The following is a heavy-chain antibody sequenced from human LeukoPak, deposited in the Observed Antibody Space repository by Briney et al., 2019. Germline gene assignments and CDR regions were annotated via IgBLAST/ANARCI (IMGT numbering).Heavy chain of an antibody. CDR1: GFTFSDYW. Sequence: PGGSLRLSCAASGFTFSDYWMSWVRQAPGKGLEWVSHISSSSSNSNYADSVKGRFTISRDNAKNSLYLQMNSLRAEDTALYYCARSMTTMTTIDYWGQGTLVTVSS. D-gene: IGHD4-17*01. V-gene: IGHV3-11*06. J-gene: IGHJ4*01. CDR2: ISSSSSNS. CDR3: ARSMTTMTTIDY.